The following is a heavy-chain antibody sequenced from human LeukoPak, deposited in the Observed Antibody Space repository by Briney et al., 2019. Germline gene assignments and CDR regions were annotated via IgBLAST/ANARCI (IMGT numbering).Heavy chain of an antibody. V-gene: IGHV3-23*01. CDR3: AKDVGPKRWLKALFDY. J-gene: IGHJ4*02. CDR1: GFTFSSYA. CDR2: ISGSGGST. Sequence: GGSLRLSCAASGFTFSSYAMSWVRQAPGKGLEWVSAISGSGGSTYYADSVKGRFTISRDNSKNTLYLQMNSLRAEDTAVYYCAKDVGPKRWLKALFDYWGQGPLVTVSP. D-gene: IGHD6-19*01.